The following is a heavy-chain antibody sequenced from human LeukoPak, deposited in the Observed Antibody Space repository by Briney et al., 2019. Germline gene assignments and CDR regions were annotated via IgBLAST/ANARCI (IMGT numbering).Heavy chain of an antibody. Sequence: SETLSLTCDVSGGSISSGLYSWSWIRQPPGKGLEWIGEINHSGSTNYNPSLKSRVTISVDTSKNQFSLKLSSVTAADTAVYYCARGGYWTTVTFFDYWGQGTLVTVSS. CDR2: INHSGST. D-gene: IGHD4-17*01. V-gene: IGHV4-34*01. CDR1: GGSISSGLYS. J-gene: IGHJ4*02. CDR3: ARGGYWTTVTFFDY.